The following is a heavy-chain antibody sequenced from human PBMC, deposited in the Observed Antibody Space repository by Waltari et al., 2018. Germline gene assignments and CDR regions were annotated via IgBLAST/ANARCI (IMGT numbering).Heavy chain of an antibody. D-gene: IGHD1-26*01. V-gene: IGHV1-69*12. CDR1: GGTFSSYA. Sequence: QVQLVQSGAEVKKPGSSVKVSCKASGGTFSSYAISWVGQAPGHGLEWMGGIIPIFGPANYAQKFQGRVTITADESTSTAYMELSSLRSEDTAVYYCAGGDYSGTYYSYYYYMDVWGKGTTVTISS. CDR2: IIPIFGPA. CDR3: AGGDYSGTYYSYYYYMDV. J-gene: IGHJ6*03.